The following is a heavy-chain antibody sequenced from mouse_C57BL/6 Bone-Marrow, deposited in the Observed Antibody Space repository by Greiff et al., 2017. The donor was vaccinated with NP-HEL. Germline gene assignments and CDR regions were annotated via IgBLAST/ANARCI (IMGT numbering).Heavy chain of an antibody. J-gene: IGHJ3*01. D-gene: IGHD2-12*01. CDR1: GYSITSGYY. Sequence: VQLKQSGPGLVKPSQSLSLTCSVTGYSITSGYYWNWIRQFPGNKLEWMGYISYDGSNNYNPSLKNRISITRDTSKNQFFLKLNSVTTEDTATYYCARDYDRAWFAYWGQGTLVTVSA. CDR3: ARDYDRAWFAY. CDR2: ISYDGSN. V-gene: IGHV3-6*01.